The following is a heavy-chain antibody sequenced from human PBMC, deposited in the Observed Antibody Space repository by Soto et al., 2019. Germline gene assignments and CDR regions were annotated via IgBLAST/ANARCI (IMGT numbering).Heavy chain of an antibody. CDR3: TSPAWDSPRGYSYGSYYYYCFGMDV. V-gene: IGHV3-73*02. CDR1: GFTFSGSA. D-gene: IGHD5-18*01. J-gene: IGHJ6*02. CDR2: IRSKANSYAT. Sequence: EVQLVESGGGLVQPGGSLKLSCAASGFTFSGSAMHWVRQASGKGLEWVGRIRSKANSYATAYAASVKGRFTISRDDSKNTAYLQINSLKTEDTAVYYCTSPAWDSPRGYSYGSYYYYCFGMDVWGQGTTVTVSS.